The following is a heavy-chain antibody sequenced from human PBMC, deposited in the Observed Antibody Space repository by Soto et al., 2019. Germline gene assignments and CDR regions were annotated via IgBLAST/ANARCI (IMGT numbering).Heavy chain of an antibody. CDR3: ASKAACGGDCYAFAS. CDR1: GGIFSSNT. J-gene: IGHJ4*02. D-gene: IGHD2-21*02. CDR2: IIPLFGTA. V-gene: IGHV1-69*06. Sequence: QVYLVQSGAEVKKPGSSVKISCKASGGIFSSNTINWVRQAAGQGLEWMGGIIPLFGTANYAEKFQGRVTITADKSTKTEYMELTSLRSEDTAVYYCASKAACGGDCYAFASWGQGTRVNVSS.